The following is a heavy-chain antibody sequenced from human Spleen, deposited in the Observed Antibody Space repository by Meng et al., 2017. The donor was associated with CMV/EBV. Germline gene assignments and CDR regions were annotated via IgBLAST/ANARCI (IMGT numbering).Heavy chain of an antibody. CDR1: DYTFPRYG. V-gene: IGHV1-18*01. Sequence: SDYTFPRYGVTWVRQAPGQGLEWMGLISAYNGNTNYAQKFQGRVTMTTDSSTSTAYMEVRSLRSDDTAVYYCARWSPESYYYYYGMDVWGQGTLVTVSS. D-gene: IGHD1-14*01. J-gene: IGHJ6*02. CDR3: ARWSPESYYYYYGMDV. CDR2: ISAYNGNT.